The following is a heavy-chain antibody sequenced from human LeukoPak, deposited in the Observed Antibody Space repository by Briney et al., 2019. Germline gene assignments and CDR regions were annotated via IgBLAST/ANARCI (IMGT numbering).Heavy chain of an antibody. V-gene: IGHV1-69*13. D-gene: IGHD3-3*01. Sequence: SVKVSCKASGGTFSSYAISWVRQAPGQGLEWMGGIIPIFGTSNYAQKFQGRITITADESTSTAYMELSSLRSEDTAVYYCARMVTIFGVVIREVDYWGQGTLVTVSS. J-gene: IGHJ4*02. CDR2: IIPIFGTS. CDR1: GGTFSSYA. CDR3: ARMVTIFGVVIREVDY.